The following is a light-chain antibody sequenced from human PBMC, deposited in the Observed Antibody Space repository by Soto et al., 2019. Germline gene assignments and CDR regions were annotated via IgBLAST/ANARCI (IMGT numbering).Light chain of an antibody. CDR2: SNN. Sequence: QSVLTQPPSASGTPGQRVTISCSGSSSNIGSNTVNWYQQLPGTAPKLLIYSNNQRPSGVPDRFSGSKSGTSASLAISGLQSEDEADYYCAAWDDSLNGYVFGPGTMVTVL. V-gene: IGLV1-44*01. CDR1: SSNIGSNT. J-gene: IGLJ1*01. CDR3: AAWDDSLNGYV.